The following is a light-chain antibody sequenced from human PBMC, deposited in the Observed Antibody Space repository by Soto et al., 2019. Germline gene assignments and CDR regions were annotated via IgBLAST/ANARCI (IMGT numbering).Light chain of an antibody. CDR2: AAS. J-gene: IGKJ1*01. V-gene: IGKV3-20*01. CDR3: QQYGSSVWT. Sequence: EAVLTQSPGTLSLSPVDRATLSFMASQSVTNTYLAWYQQKPGQAPRLLMYAASSRATGIPDRFSGSGSGTDFTLTISRLEPEDFAVYYCQQYGSSVWTFGQGTKVDI. CDR1: QSVTNTY.